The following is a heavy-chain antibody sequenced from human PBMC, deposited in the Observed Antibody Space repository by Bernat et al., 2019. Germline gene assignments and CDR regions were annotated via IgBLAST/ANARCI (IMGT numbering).Heavy chain of an antibody. CDR2: ISSSSSYI. D-gene: IGHD6-19*01. CDR3: AREASGYSSGWYLGWFDP. V-gene: IGHV3-21*01. Sequence: EVQLVESGGGLVKPGGSLRLSCAASGFTFSSYSMNWVRQAPGKGLEWVSSISSSSSYIYYADSVKGRFTISRDNAKNSLYLQMNSRRAEDTAVYYCAREASGYSSGWYLGWFDPWGQGTLVTVSS. CDR1: GFTFSSYS. J-gene: IGHJ5*02.